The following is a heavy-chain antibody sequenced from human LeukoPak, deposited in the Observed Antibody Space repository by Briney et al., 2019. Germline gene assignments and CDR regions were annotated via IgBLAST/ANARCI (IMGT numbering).Heavy chain of an antibody. CDR2: IYYSGST. CDR3: HAAAGSSVVYFDY. CDR1: GGSISSYY. D-gene: IGHD6-13*01. V-gene: IGHV4-59*01. J-gene: IGHJ4*02. Sequence: SETLSLTCTVSGGSISSYYWSWIRQPPGKGLEWIGYIYYSGSTNYNPSLKSRVTISVDTSKNQFSLKLSSVTAADTAVYYCHAAAGSSVVYFDYWGQGTLVTVSS.